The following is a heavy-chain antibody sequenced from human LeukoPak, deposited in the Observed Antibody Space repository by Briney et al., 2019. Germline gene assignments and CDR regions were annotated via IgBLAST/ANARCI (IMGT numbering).Heavy chain of an antibody. Sequence: GGSLRLSCAVSGLTLSNVWMNWVRQAPGKGPEWVGRIRSQTAGGTTDFAAPVKGRFSISRDDSKNSLYLQMNSLTSEDTAVYYCAHGSAQYYEYWGQGTLVTVSS. D-gene: IGHD2-15*01. V-gene: IGHV3-15*07. CDR1: GLTLSNVW. J-gene: IGHJ1*01. CDR3: AHGSAQYYEY. CDR2: IRSQTAGGTT.